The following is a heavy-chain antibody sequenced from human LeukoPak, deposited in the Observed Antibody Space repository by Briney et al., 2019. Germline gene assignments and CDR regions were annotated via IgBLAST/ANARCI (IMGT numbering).Heavy chain of an antibody. V-gene: IGHV5-51*01. CDR1: GYSFTSYW. Sequence: GESLKISCKGSGYSFTSYWIGWVRQMPGKGLEWMGIIYPGDSDTRYSPSFQGQVTISADKSISTAYLQWSSLKASDTAMYYCARLSLGMGSGSYYTFDYWGQGTLVTVSS. J-gene: IGHJ4*02. D-gene: IGHD3-10*01. CDR2: IYPGDSDT. CDR3: ARLSLGMGSGSYYTFDY.